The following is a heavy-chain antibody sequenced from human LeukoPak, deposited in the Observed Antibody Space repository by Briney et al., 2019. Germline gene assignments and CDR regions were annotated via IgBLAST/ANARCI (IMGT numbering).Heavy chain of an antibody. CDR2: ISWNSGSI. J-gene: IGHJ4*02. CDR1: GFTFDDYA. V-gene: IGHV3-9*01. CDR3: AKAGGIRFDY. D-gene: IGHD3-10*01. Sequence: GGSLRLSCAASGFTFDDYAMHWVRQAPGKGLEWVSGISWNSGSIGYADSVKGRFTISRDNSKNTLYLQMNSLRAEDTAVYYCAKAGGIRFDYWGQGTLVTVSS.